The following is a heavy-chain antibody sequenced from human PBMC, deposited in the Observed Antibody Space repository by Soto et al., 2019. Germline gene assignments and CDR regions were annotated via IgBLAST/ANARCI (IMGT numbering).Heavy chain of an antibody. CDR3: ASLRYSSSWGNYYYYMDV. CDR2: IYYSGST. J-gene: IGHJ6*03. D-gene: IGHD6-13*01. V-gene: IGHV4-39*01. CDR1: GGSISSSSYY. Sequence: SETLSLTCTVSGGSISSSSYYWGWIRQPPGKGLEWIGSIYYSGSTYYNPSLKSRVTISVDTSKNQFSLKLSSVTAADTAVYYCASLRYSSSWGNYYYYMDVWGKGTTVTVSS.